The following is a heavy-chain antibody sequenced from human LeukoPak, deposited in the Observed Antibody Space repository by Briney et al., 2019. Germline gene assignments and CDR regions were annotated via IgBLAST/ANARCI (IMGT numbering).Heavy chain of an antibody. Sequence: SETLSLTCTVSGGSISTYYWSWIRQPPGKGLEWIGYIYYSGSTNYNPSLMSRVTMSVDTSKNQFSLKLRSVTAADTAVYYCARDSSSWNGRFDPWGQGTLVTASS. CDR1: GGSISTYY. J-gene: IGHJ5*02. CDR2: IYYSGST. CDR3: ARDSSSWNGRFDP. D-gene: IGHD6-13*01. V-gene: IGHV4-59*01.